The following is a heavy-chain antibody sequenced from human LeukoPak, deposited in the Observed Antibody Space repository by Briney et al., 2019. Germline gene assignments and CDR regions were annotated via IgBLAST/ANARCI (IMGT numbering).Heavy chain of an antibody. D-gene: IGHD2-21*01. CDR1: GFTLSPFTNFA. J-gene: IGHJ4*02. CDR2: VSASGDRT. CDR3: AKGHLSILFPFDN. V-gene: IGHV3-23*01. Sequence: GGSLRLSCAASGFTLSPFTNFAMSWVRQAPGEGLECVSVVSASGDRTYYADSVKGRFTISKDNSKNMLYLQMNSLRADDTAVYYCAKGHLSILFPFDNWGQGTLVTVSS.